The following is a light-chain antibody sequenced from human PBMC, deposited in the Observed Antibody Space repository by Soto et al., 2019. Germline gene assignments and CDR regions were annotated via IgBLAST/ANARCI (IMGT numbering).Light chain of an antibody. CDR2: DAS. Sequence: EIGLTQSPATLSLSPGEGATLSCRASQSVSSYLAWYQQKPGQAPRLLIYDASNRATGIPARFSGSGSGTDFPLAISSLEPEDFAVYYCQQRSNWPRGTFGQGTKLGIK. CDR1: QSVSSY. J-gene: IGKJ2*02. CDR3: QQRSNWPRGT. V-gene: IGKV3-11*01.